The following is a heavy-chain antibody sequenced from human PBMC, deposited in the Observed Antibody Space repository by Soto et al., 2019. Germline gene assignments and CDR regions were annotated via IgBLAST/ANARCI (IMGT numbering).Heavy chain of an antibody. D-gene: IGHD1-26*01. CDR1: GGSISSSSYY. J-gene: IGHJ4*02. Sequence: QLQLQESGPGLVKPSETLSLTCTVSGGSISSSSYYWGWIRQPPGKGLEWIGSIYYRGSTYYNPSLKSRVTISVHTSKNQFSLKLSSVTAADTAVYYCASPVSGEIPYWGQGTLVTVSS. CDR3: ASPVSGEIPY. CDR2: IYYRGST. V-gene: IGHV4-39*01.